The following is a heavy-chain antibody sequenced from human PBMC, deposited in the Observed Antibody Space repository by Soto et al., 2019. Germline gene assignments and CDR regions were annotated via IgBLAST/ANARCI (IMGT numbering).Heavy chain of an antibody. CDR2: INAGNGNT. J-gene: IGHJ4*02. V-gene: IGHV1-3*01. D-gene: IGHD1-26*01. Sequence: QVQLVQSGAEVKKPGASVKVSCKASGYTFTSYAMHWVRQAPGQRLEWMGWINAGNGNTKYSQKFKGRVTITRDTSASTAYMELSSLRSEDTAVYYFARSRSYGPFDYWGQGTLVTVSS. CDR1: GYTFTSYA. CDR3: ARSRSYGPFDY.